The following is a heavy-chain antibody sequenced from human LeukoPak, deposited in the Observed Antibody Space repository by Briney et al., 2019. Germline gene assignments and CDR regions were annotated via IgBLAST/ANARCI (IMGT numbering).Heavy chain of an antibody. V-gene: IGHV1-69*04. CDR3: ARCRYYGSGTAVGDFDY. CDR1: GGTFSSYA. J-gene: IGHJ4*02. D-gene: IGHD3-10*01. CDR2: IIPILGIA. Sequence: VKVSRKASGGTFSSYAISWVRQAPGQGLEWMGRIIPILGIANYAQKFQGRVTITADKSTSTAYMELSSLRSEDTAVYYCARCRYYGSGTAVGDFDYWGQGTLVTVSS.